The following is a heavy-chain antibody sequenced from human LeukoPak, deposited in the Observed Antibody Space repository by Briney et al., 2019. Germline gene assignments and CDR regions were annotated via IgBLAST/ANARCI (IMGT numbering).Heavy chain of an antibody. CDR2: ISSSGSTI. V-gene: IGHV3-11*01. D-gene: IGHD4-17*01. Sequence: GGSPRLSCAASGFTFSDYYMSWIRQAPGKGLEWVSYISSSGSTIYYADSVKGRFTISRDNAKNSLYLQMNSLRAEDTAVYYCARLRNDYGDYFDYWGQGTLVTVSS. J-gene: IGHJ4*02. CDR1: GFTFSDYY. CDR3: ARLRNDYGDYFDY.